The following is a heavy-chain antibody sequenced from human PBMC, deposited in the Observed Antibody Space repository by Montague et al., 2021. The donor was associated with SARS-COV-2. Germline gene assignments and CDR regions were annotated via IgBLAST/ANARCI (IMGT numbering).Heavy chain of an antibody. Sequence: TQYNPSLKSRVTISVDTSNDQFSLKMNSVTAADTAVYFCARLYGSSFDYWGQGTLVTVSS. V-gene: IGHV4-39*01. D-gene: IGHD4-17*01. J-gene: IGHJ4*02. CDR3: ARLYGSSFDY. CDR2: T.